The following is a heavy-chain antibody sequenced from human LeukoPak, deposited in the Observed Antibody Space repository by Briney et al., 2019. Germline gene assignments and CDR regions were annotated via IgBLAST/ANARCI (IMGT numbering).Heavy chain of an antibody. V-gene: IGHV3-73*01. J-gene: IGHJ4*02. Sequence: GGSLRLSCAAPGFTFSGSAMHWARQASGKGLEWVGRIRSKANSYATAYAASVKGRFTISRDDSKNTAYLQMNSLKTEDTAVYYCTSLITMVRGETDYWGQGTLVTVSS. CDR2: IRSKANSYAT. CDR1: GFTFSGSA. D-gene: IGHD3-10*01. CDR3: TSLITMVRGETDY.